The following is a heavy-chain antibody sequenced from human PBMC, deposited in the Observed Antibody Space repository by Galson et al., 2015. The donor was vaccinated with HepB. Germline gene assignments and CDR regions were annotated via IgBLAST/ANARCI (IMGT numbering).Heavy chain of an antibody. V-gene: IGHV1-3*01. J-gene: IGHJ5*02. Sequence: SVKVSCKASGYTFTSYAMHWVRQAPGQRLEWMGWINAGNGNTKYSQKFQGRVTITRDTSASTAYMELSSLRSEDTAVYYCARDLIPPNWFDPWGQGTLVTVSS. CDR1: GYTFTSYA. CDR3: ARDLIPPNWFDP. CDR2: INAGNGNT. D-gene: IGHD2-8*01.